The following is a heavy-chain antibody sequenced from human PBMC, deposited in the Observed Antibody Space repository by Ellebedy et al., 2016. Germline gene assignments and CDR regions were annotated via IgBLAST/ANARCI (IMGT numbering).Heavy chain of an antibody. J-gene: IGHJ4*02. Sequence: SETLSLTCTVSSGSISSGGNFWSWIRQHPGRGLEWIGSIYYSGTTYYNPSLKSRVTISVDTSKSQFSLKLSSVTAADTAVYYCARELYCGGDCSSYSFDYWGQGTLVTVSS. D-gene: IGHD2-21*02. CDR2: IYYSGTT. CDR1: SGSISSGGNF. V-gene: IGHV4-31*03. CDR3: ARELYCGGDCSSYSFDY.